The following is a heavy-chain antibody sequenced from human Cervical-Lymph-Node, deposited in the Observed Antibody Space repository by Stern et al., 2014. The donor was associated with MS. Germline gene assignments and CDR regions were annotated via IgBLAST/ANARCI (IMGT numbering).Heavy chain of an antibody. Sequence: VQLVRSGAEVRKPGASVKVSCKGSGYTLTSDDINWVRQAPGQGHEWMGWMNPDSGETGFAQKFRGRVAITRTTSITTAFMELSNLRSNDTAIYYCTKAWDSWGPGTLIIVSS. CDR3: TKAWDS. J-gene: IGHJ5*01. CDR2: MNPDSGET. V-gene: IGHV1-8*01. CDR1: GYTLTSDD.